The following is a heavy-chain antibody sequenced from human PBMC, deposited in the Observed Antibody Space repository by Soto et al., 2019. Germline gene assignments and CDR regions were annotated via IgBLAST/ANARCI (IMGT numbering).Heavy chain of an antibody. CDR2: IWYDGSNK. D-gene: IGHD1-7*01. V-gene: IGHV3-30*02. CDR1: GFTFSSYG. J-gene: IGHJ4*02. Sequence: PGGSLRLSCAASGFTFSSYGMHWVRQAPGKGLEWVAVIWYDGSNKYYVDSVKGRFTISRDNSKNTLYLQMNSLRAEDTAVYYCAKDLTTYNWNYTPFDYWGQGTLVTVSS. CDR3: AKDLTTYNWNYTPFDY.